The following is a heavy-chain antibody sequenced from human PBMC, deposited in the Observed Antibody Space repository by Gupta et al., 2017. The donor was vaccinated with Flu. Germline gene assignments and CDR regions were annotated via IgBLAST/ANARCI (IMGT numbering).Heavy chain of an antibody. CDR2: VFHTGST. Sequence: QVQLQQSGPGIVKPSETLSLTCAVSGYSISSGYYWGWIRQPPGKGLEWVGSVFHTGSTITNPSLQSRVSVSVDTSKNEFSLKLTSVTAADTAVYDCARANSFYYTGWYFIDDWGQGTLVTVSS. V-gene: IGHV4-38-2*01. CDR3: ARANSFYYTGWYFIDD. CDR1: GYSISSGYY. D-gene: IGHD6-19*01. J-gene: IGHJ4*02.